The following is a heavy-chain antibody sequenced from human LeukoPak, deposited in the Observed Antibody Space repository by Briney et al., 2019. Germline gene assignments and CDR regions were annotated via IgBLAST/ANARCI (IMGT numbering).Heavy chain of an antibody. CDR3: ARGRPLFDY. V-gene: IGHV4-4*02. CDR2: VYHSGTT. D-gene: IGHD6-6*01. Sequence: SETLSLTCTVSGDSIDTGFSWVWVRQPPGKGLEWIGEVYHSGTTNYNPALKSRVTISVDKSKNQFSLRLTSVTAADTAVYFCARGRPLFDYWGRGTLVTVSS. CDR1: GDSIDTGFS. J-gene: IGHJ4*02.